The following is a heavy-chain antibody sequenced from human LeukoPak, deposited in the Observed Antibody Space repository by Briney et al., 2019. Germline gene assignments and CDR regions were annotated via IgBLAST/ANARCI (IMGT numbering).Heavy chain of an antibody. V-gene: IGHV5-51*03. Sequence: GESLKLSCKGSGYSFTSYWIGWVRQMPGKGLEWMGIIYPGDSDTRYSPSFQGQVTISADKSISTAYLQWSSLKASDTAMYYCARSGVPAANWFDLWGQGTLVTVSS. CDR2: IYPGDSDT. CDR1: GYSFTSYW. J-gene: IGHJ5*02. CDR3: ARSGVPAANWFDL. D-gene: IGHD2-2*01.